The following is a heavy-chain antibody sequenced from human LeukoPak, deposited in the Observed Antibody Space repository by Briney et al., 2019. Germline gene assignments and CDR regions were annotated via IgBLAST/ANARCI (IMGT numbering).Heavy chain of an antibody. D-gene: IGHD3-10*01. CDR1: GFTFSSYS. Sequence: GGSLRLSCAASGFTFSSYSMNWVRQAPGKGLEWVSSISSSSSYIYYADSVKGRFTISRDNSKNTLYLQMNSLRAEDTAVYYCAKCGVIAPYFDYWGQGTLVTVSS. CDR3: AKCGVIAPYFDY. V-gene: IGHV3-21*01. J-gene: IGHJ4*02. CDR2: ISSSSSYI.